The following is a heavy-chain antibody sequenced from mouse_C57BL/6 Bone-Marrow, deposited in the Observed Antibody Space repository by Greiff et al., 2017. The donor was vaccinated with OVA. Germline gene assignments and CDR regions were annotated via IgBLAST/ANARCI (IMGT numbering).Heavy chain of an antibody. D-gene: IGHD1-1*02. CDR1: GYTFTSYW. J-gene: IGHJ4*01. CDR2: IDPNSGGT. CDR3: ARDRILCPRRGGPILAMDY. Sequence: QVQLQQPGAELVKPGASVKLSCKASGYTFTSYWMHWVKQRPGRGLEWIGRIDPNSGGTKYNEKFKSKATLTVDKPSSTAYLQLRSLTSEDSAVYYCARDRILCPRRGGPILAMDYWGQGTSVTVSS. V-gene: IGHV1-72*01.